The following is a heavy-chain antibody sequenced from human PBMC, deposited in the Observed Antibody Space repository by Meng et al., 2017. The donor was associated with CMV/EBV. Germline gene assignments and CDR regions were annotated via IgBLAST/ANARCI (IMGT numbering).Heavy chain of an antibody. D-gene: IGHD6-13*01. J-gene: IGHJ4*02. V-gene: IGHV4-4*07. CDR2: IYTSGST. CDR1: GGSISSYY. Sequence: QGRLLESVPGLVKPSETLSLTCTVSGGSISSYYWSWIRQPAGKGLEWIGRIYTSGSTNYNPSLKSRVTMSVDTSKNQFSLKLSSVTAADTAVYYCAREMPIAAAGCFDYWGQGTLVTVSS. CDR3: AREMPIAAAGCFDY.